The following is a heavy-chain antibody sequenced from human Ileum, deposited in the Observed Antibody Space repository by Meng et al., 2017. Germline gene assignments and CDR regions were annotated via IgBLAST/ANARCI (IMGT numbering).Heavy chain of an antibody. Sequence: SETLSLTCTVPGCPISSIIYSWAWIRQPPGKGLEWIVSIYYSGSTYYNPSLKSRVTISVDTSKNQFSLKLSSVTAADTAVYYCERDRDTVNPDYWGQGTLVTVSS. CDR3: ERDRDTVNPDY. D-gene: IGHD4-17*01. V-gene: IGHV4-39*07. CDR2: IYYSGST. CDR1: GCPISSIIYS. J-gene: IGHJ4*02.